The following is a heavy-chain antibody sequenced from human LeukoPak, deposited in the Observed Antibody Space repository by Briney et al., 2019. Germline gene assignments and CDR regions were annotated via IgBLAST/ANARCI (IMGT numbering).Heavy chain of an antibody. CDR1: GFTFSNYA. Sequence: GGSLRLSCAASGFTFSNYAMTWVRQAPGKGLEWVSSVSAADGGTYYADSVKGRFTISRDNSKNTLSLQMNSLRAEITAVYYCAKAPMATITYIDYWGQGTLVTASS. CDR2: VSAADGGT. D-gene: IGHD5-24*01. V-gene: IGHV3-23*01. J-gene: IGHJ4*02. CDR3: AKAPMATITYIDY.